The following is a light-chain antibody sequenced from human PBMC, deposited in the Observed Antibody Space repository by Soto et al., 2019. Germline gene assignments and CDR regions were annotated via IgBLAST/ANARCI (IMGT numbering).Light chain of an antibody. CDR3: QQYGSSPPT. CDR2: GAS. CDR1: QSVSTNY. Sequence: EIVLTQSPGTLSLSPGERATLSCRASQSVSTNYLAWYQRKPGQVPRLLIYGASSRATDIPDRFSGSGSGTDFTLTITRLEPEDFAVYYCQQYGSSPPTFGQGTKVEIK. J-gene: IGKJ1*01. V-gene: IGKV3-20*01.